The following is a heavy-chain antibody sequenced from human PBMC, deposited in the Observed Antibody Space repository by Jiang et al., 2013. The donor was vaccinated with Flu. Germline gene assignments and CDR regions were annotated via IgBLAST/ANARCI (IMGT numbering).Heavy chain of an antibody. Sequence: QKFQGRVTITRDTSASTAYMELSSLRSEDTAVYYCARADYYDSSGYYRTLGYWGQGTLVTVSS. J-gene: IGHJ4*02. D-gene: IGHD3-22*01. CDR3: ARADYYDSSGYYRTLGY. V-gene: IGHV1-3*01.